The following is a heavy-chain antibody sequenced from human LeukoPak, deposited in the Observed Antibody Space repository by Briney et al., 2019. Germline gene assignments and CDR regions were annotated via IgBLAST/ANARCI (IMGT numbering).Heavy chain of an antibody. CDR2: ISGSSAST. CDR3: AVGSYYFDY. J-gene: IGHJ4*02. V-gene: IGHV3-23*01. Sequence: GGSLRLSCAASGFTFSTYAMNWVRQAPGKGLEWVSGISGSSASTYYADSVKGRFTISRDNSKNTLYVQMNSLRAEDTAVYYCAVGSYYFDYWGQGTLVTVS. D-gene: IGHD3-10*01. CDR1: GFTFSTYA.